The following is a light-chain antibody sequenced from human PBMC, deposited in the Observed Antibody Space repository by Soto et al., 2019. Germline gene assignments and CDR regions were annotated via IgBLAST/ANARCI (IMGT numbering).Light chain of an antibody. CDR3: QQRSNWPSIT. CDR1: QSISSY. CDR2: SAS. V-gene: IGKV1-39*01. Sequence: DIQMTQSPSSLSASVGDRVTITCRASQSISSYLAWYQQKPGKAPNLLIYSASKWASGVPARFSGSGSGTDFTLTISSLEPEDFAVYYCQQRSNWPSITFGQGTRLEIK. J-gene: IGKJ5*01.